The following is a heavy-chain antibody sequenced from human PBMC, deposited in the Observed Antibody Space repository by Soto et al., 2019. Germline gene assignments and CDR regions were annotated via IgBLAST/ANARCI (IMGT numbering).Heavy chain of an antibody. D-gene: IGHD6-13*01. CDR3: ARAGYSSSWYEYYFDY. Sequence: ASVKVSCKASGGTFSSYAISWVRQAPGQGLEWMGGIIPIFGTANYAQKFQGRVTITADESTSTAYMELSSLRSEDTAVYYCARAGYSSSWYEYYFDYWGQGTLVTVSS. V-gene: IGHV1-69*13. CDR1: GGTFSSYA. CDR2: IIPIFGTA. J-gene: IGHJ4*02.